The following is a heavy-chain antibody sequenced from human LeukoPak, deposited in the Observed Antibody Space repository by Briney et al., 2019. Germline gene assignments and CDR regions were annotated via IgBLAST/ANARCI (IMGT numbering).Heavy chain of an antibody. CDR3: ARMNYYDSSGYYSRQLDY. D-gene: IGHD3-22*01. V-gene: IGHV4-34*01. CDR2: INHSGST. CDR1: GGSFSGYY. Sequence: SETLSLTCAVYGGSFSGYYWSWIRQPPGKGLEWIGEINHSGSTYYNPSHKSRVTISVDTSKNQFSLKLSSVTAADTAVYYCARMNYYDSSGYYSRQLDYWGQGTLVTVSS. J-gene: IGHJ4*02.